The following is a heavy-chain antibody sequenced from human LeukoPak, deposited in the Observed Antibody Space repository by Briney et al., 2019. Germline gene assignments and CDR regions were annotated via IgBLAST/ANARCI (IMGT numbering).Heavy chain of an antibody. D-gene: IGHD6-13*01. V-gene: IGHV3-48*03. J-gene: IGHJ4*02. Sequence: GGSLRLSCAASGFTFSSYEMNWVRQAPGKGLEWVSYISSSGSTIYYADSVKGRFTISRDNAKNSLYLQMNSLRAEDTAVYYCARDRVGSSSWTDYWGQGTLVTVSS. CDR3: ARDRVGSSSWTDY. CDR1: GFTFSSYE. CDR2: ISSSGSTI.